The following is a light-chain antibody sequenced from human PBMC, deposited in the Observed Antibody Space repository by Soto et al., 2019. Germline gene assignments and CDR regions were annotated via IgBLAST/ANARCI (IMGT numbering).Light chain of an antibody. J-gene: IGLJ1*01. V-gene: IGLV1-44*01. CDR3: AAWDDSLNGGYV. Sequence: QSALTQPPSASGTPGQGVTISCSGSSSNIGSNTVNWYQQLPGTAPKLLIYSNNQRPSGVPDRFSGSKSGTSASLAISGLQSEDEADYYCAAWDDSLNGGYVFGTGTKVTVL. CDR2: SNN. CDR1: SSNIGSNT.